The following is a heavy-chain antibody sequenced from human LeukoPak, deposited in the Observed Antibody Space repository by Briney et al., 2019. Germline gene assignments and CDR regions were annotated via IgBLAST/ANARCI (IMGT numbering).Heavy chain of an antibody. CDR2: ISYDGSNK. CDR1: GFTFSSYG. J-gene: IGHJ4*02. D-gene: IGHD2-21*02. Sequence: PGRSLRLSCAASGFTFSSYGMHWVRQAPGKGLEWVAVISYDGSNKYYADSVKGRFTISRDNSKNTLYLQMNSLRAEDTAVYYCAKDRHIVVVTALDYWGQGTLVTVSS. CDR3: AKDRHIVVVTALDY. V-gene: IGHV3-30*18.